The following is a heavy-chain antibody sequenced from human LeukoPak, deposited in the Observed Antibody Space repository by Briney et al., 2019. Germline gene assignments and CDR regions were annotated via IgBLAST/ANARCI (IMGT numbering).Heavy chain of an antibody. CDR2: IYYSGST. CDR1: GGSISSYY. CDR3: ARSRGGSGWDP. J-gene: IGHJ4*02. V-gene: IGHV4-59*01. D-gene: IGHD6-19*01. Sequence: ASETLSLTCTVSGGSISSYYWSWIRQPPGKGLEWIGYIYYSGSTNYNPSLKSRVTISVDTSKNQFSLKLSSVTAADTAVYYCARSRGGSGWDPWGQGTLVTVSS.